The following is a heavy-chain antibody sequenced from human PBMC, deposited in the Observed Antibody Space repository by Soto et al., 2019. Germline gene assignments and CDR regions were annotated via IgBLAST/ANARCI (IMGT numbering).Heavy chain of an antibody. CDR2: IGHTGTPI. V-gene: IGHV3-11*01. D-gene: IGHD3-3*01. Sequence: QVQLVESGGGLVKPGESLTLSCVGSGFTLSDYYMSWIRQAPGKGLEWVAYIGHTGTPIFYADSVKGRFTISRDNAKNSLYLQMNSLRAEDTALYYCARGSWYYCFDWWGQGTLVTVSS. CDR1: GFTLSDYY. CDR3: ARGSWYYCFDW. J-gene: IGHJ4*02.